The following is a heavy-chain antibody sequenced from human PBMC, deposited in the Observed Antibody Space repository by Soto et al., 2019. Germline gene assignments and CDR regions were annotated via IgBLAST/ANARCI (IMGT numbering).Heavy chain of an antibody. D-gene: IGHD2-21*02. Sequence: PGGSLRLSCAASGFTFSSYAMSWVRQAPGKGLEWVSAISDSGGSTYYADSVKGRFTISRDNSKNTLYLQMNSLRAEDTAVYYCAKEKFGGNSGNYYYYGMDVWGQGTTVTVSS. CDR3: AKEKFGGNSGNYYYYGMDV. V-gene: IGHV3-23*01. CDR2: ISDSGGST. CDR1: GFTFSSYA. J-gene: IGHJ6*02.